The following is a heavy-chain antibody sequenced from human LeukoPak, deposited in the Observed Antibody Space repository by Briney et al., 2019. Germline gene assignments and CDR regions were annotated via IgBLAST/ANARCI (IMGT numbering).Heavy chain of an antibody. CDR1: GGSLSGYY. CDR3: ARGRGVRGVIGDY. D-gene: IGHD3-10*01. CDR2: INHSGST. Sequence: PSETLSLTCAVYGGSLSGYYWSWVRQPPGKGLEWIGEINHSGSTNYNPSLKSRVTISVDTSKNQFSLKLSSVTAADTAVYYCARGRGVRGVIGDYWGQGTLVTVSS. J-gene: IGHJ4*02. V-gene: IGHV4-34*01.